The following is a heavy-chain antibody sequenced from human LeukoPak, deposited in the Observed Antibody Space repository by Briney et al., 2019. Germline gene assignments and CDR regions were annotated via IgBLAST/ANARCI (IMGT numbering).Heavy chain of an antibody. D-gene: IGHD3-3*01. CDR1: GYIFTSYG. CDR3: GSSPTYYDFWSSYYTSQRGEYYFDY. J-gene: IGHJ4*02. CDR2: IIAYNGNR. V-gene: IGHV1-18*01. Sequence: ASVKVSCKASGYIFTSYGISWVRQAPGQGGEGRGWIIAYNGNRNYAQKFQGGVTMTTDESTNTAYMELRSRRADEAAVDYYGSSPTYYDFWSSYYTSQRGEYYFDYWGQGTLVTVSS.